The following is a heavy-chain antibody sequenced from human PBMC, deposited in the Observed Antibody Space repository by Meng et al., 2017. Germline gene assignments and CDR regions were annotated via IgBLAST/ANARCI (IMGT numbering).Heavy chain of an antibody. CDR1: GFTFSSYA. Sequence: GESLKISCAASGFTFSSYAMSWVRQAPGKGLEWVSAISGSGGSTYYADSVKGRFTISRDISKNTLFLQMDRLRAEDTAIYYCAKPSGYNYFYGMDVWGQGTTVTVSS. V-gene: IGHV3-23*01. J-gene: IGHJ6*02. CDR2: ISGSGGST. CDR3: AKPSGYNYFYGMDV. D-gene: IGHD6-6*01.